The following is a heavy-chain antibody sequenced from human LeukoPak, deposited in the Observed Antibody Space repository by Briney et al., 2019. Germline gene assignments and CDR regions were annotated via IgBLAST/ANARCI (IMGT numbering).Heavy chain of an antibody. V-gene: IGHV3-23*01. D-gene: IGHD2-8*01. CDR1: GFTFSSYA. J-gene: IGHJ6*03. CDR2: ISGSGGST. CDR3: ATQTCTNGVCYPNYYYYYYMDV. Sequence: PGGSLRLSCAASGFTFSSYAMSWVRQAPGKGLEWVSAISGSGGSTYYADSVKGRFTISRDNSKNTLYLQMNSLRAEDTAVYYCATQTCTNGVCYPNYYYYYYMDVWGKGTTVTVSS.